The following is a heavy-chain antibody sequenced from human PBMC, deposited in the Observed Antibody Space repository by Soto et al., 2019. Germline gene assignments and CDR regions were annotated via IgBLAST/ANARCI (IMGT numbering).Heavy chain of an antibody. CDR2: IGAYNGNT. Sequence: ASVKVSCKASGYTFTSYGISWVRQAPGQGLEWMGWIGAYNGNTNYAQKLQGRVTMTTDTSTSTAYMELRSLRSDDTAVYYCARVVSLFGVVRGWFDPWGQGTLVTVSS. J-gene: IGHJ5*02. D-gene: IGHD3-3*01. CDR1: GYTFTSYG. CDR3: ARVVSLFGVVRGWFDP. V-gene: IGHV1-18*01.